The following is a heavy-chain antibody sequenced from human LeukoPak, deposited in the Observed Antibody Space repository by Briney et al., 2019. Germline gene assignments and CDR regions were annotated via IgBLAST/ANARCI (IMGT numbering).Heavy chain of an antibody. V-gene: IGHV1-69*02. CDR2: IIPILGIA. Sequence: SVKVSCKASGGTFSSYTISWVRQAPGQGLEWMGRIIPILGIANYAQKFQGRVTITADKSTSTAYMELSSLRSEETAVYYCARGVEMATILDYWGQGTLVTVSS. CDR3: ARGVEMATILDY. D-gene: IGHD5-24*01. CDR1: GGTFSSYT. J-gene: IGHJ4*02.